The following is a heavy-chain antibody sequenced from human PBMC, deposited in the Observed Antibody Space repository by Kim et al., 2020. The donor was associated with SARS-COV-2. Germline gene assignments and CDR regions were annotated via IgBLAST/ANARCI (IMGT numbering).Heavy chain of an antibody. CDR3: ASWVAAADYFDY. CDR2: IYYSGST. CDR1: GGSISSSSYY. Sequence: SETLSLTCTVSGGSISSSSYYWGWIRQPPGKGLEWIGSIYYSGSTYYNPSLKSRVTISVDTSKNQFSLKLSSVTAADTAVYYCASWVAAADYFDYLGQGT. J-gene: IGHJ4*02. V-gene: IGHV4-39*01. D-gene: IGHD6-13*01.